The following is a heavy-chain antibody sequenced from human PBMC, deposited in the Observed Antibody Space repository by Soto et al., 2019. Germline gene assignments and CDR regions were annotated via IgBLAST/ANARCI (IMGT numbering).Heavy chain of an antibody. D-gene: IGHD1-26*01. J-gene: IGHJ4*02. V-gene: IGHV3-30-3*01. Sequence: WGSLRLSCSASVFTFSSYAMHWFRQAPGKGLEWVAVISYDGSNKYYADSVKGRFTISRDNSKNTLYLQMNSLRAEDTAVYYCARGGDWELTLSPHFDYWGQGTLVTVSS. CDR1: VFTFSSYA. CDR2: ISYDGSNK. CDR3: ARGGDWELTLSPHFDY.